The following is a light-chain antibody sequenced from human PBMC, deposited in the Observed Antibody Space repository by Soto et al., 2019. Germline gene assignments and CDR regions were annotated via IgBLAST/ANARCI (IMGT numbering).Light chain of an antibody. CDR1: QSVGSR. Sequence: EVAMTQSPATLSASPGERATLSCRATQSVGSRVDWYLHKPGQAPRLLILGASTRATDSPARFSGSGSGTEFAHPASCLQSGDVPVYCCQQYSDWPRVTFGGGTKVEI. CDR3: QQYSDWPRVT. CDR2: GAS. V-gene: IGKV3D-15*01. J-gene: IGKJ4*02.